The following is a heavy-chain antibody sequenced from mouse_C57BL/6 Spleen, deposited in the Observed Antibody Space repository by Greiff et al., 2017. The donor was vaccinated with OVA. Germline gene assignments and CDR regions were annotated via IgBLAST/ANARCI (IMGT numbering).Heavy chain of an antibody. D-gene: IGHD1-1*01. CDR1: GFSLSTSGMG. CDR2: IYWDDDK. Sequence: QVTLKVSGPGILQSSQTLSLTCSFSGFSLSTSGMGVSWIRQPSGKGLVWLAHIYWDDDKRSNPSLKSRLTISKDTARNQVFLKITSVDTADTATYYCARNGPIVTTVAHWYFDVWGTGTTVTVSS. V-gene: IGHV8-12*01. CDR3: ARNGPIVTTVAHWYFDV. J-gene: IGHJ1*03.